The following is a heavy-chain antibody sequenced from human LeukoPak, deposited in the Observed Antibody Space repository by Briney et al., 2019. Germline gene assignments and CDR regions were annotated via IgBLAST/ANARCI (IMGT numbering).Heavy chain of an antibody. CDR1: GFTFSSYG. J-gene: IGHJ4*02. CDR3: AKDGSIAARTHFDY. V-gene: IGHV3-30*02. D-gene: IGHD6-6*01. Sequence: GGSLRLSCAASGFTFSSYGMHWVRQAPGKGLEWVAFIRYDGSNKYYADSVKGRFTISRDNSKNTLYLQMNSLRAEDTAVYYCAKDGSIAARTHFDYWGQGTLVTVSS. CDR2: IRYDGSNK.